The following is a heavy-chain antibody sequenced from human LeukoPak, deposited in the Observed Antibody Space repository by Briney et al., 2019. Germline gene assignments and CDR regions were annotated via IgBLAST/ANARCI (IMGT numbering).Heavy chain of an antibody. J-gene: IGHJ5*02. CDR1: GFTFSNVW. CDR2: IKSKSDGETI. CDR3: TTDMDR. V-gene: IGHV3-15*01. Sequence: GGSLRLSCTASGFTFSNVWMSWVRQAPGKGLEWVGRIKSKSDGETIDYAAPVQGRFSISRDDSKNTLYLQMNSLKTEDTAVYYCTTDMDRWGQGTLVIVSS.